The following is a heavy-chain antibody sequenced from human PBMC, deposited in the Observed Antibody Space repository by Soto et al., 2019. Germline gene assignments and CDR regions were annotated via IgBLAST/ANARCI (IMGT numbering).Heavy chain of an antibody. CDR1: GYTFTSYG. Sequence: GASVKVSCKASGYTFTSYGISWVRQAPGQGLEWMGWISAHNGDTNSAQKFQGRVATTTDTSTSTAYMELRSLRFDDTAVYYCARDGGAIAVAGTGDYWGQGTLVTVSS. CDR2: ISAHNGDT. J-gene: IGHJ4*02. D-gene: IGHD6-19*01. CDR3: ARDGGAIAVAGTGDY. V-gene: IGHV1-18*04.